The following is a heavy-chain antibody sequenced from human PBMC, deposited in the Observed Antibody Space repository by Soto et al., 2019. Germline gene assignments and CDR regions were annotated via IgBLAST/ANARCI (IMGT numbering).Heavy chain of an antibody. J-gene: IGHJ4*02. Sequence: GGSLRLSCAASGFTFSSYSMNWVRQAPGKGLEWVSSISSSSSYIYYADSVKGRFTISRDNAKNSLYLQMNSLRAEDTAVYYCAREEDTAMVTFDYWGQGTLVTVSS. CDR2: ISSSSSYI. D-gene: IGHD5-18*01. CDR1: GFTFSSYS. CDR3: AREEDTAMVTFDY. V-gene: IGHV3-21*01.